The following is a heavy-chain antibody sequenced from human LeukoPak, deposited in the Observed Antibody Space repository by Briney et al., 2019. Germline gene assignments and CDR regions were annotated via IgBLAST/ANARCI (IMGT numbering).Heavy chain of an antibody. J-gene: IGHJ6*03. V-gene: IGHV4-38-2*02. CDR3: ARAIAARQGNYYYYYMDV. CDR1: GYSISSGYY. CDR2: IYHSGSA. Sequence: SETLSLTCTVSGYSISSGYYWGWIRQPPGKGLEWIGIIYHSGSAYYNPSLKSRVTISVDTSKNQFSLKVNSVTAADTAVYYCARAIAARQGNYYYYYMDVWGKGTTVTVSS. D-gene: IGHD6-6*01.